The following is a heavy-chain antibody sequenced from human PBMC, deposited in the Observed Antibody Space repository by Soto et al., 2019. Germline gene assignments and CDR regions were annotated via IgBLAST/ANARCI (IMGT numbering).Heavy chain of an antibody. CDR3: AKDFKISGGHYGSLNYYYGMDV. CDR2: ISYDGILK. J-gene: IGHJ6*02. D-gene: IGHD3-10*01. V-gene: IGHV3-30*18. CDR1: GFTFSAFG. Sequence: QVHLVESGGGVVRPGRSLRLSCEASGFTFSAFGMHWVRQAPGKGLEWVAIISYDGILKYYADSVKGRFTISRDTSKSALYLQMNSLRPEDTAVYYCAKDFKISGGHYGSLNYYYGMDVWGQGTTVTVSS.